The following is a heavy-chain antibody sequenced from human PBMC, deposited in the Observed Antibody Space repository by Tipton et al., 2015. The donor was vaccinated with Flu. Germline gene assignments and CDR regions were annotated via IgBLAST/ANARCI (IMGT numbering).Heavy chain of an antibody. V-gene: IGHV3-33*08. CDR1: GFTVSSNY. CDR3: ARDRNYYGSGSYYKGAYWYFDL. Sequence: SLRLSCAASGFTVSSNYMSWVRQAPGKGLEWVAAIWYDGSNKYYVDSVKGRFTISRDNSKNTLYLQMNSLRAEDTAVYYCARDRNYYGSGSYYKGAYWYFDLWGRGTLVTVSS. J-gene: IGHJ2*01. CDR2: IWYDGSNK. D-gene: IGHD3-10*01.